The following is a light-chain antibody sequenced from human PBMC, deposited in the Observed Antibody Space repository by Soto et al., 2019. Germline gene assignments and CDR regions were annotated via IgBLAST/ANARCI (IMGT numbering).Light chain of an antibody. Sequence: EVVLTRTPGTLSLSPGDRASLSCRASQNLSRYFLAWYQHKPGQAPRILISGESRRATGIPDRFSGAGSGTDLNLTISRLEPEDFALYYCQQHDILPITSGQGTRLEIK. CDR2: GES. CDR3: QQHDILPIT. J-gene: IGKJ5*01. CDR1: QNLSRYF. V-gene: IGKV3-20*01.